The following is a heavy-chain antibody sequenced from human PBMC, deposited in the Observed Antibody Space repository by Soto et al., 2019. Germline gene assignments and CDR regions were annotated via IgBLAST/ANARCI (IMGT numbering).Heavy chain of an antibody. CDR3: ARHSPDFDWLSQFDY. J-gene: IGHJ4*02. D-gene: IGHD3-9*01. V-gene: IGHV4-59*08. Sequence: PSETLSLTCTVSGGSISSYYWSWIRQPPGKGLEWIGYMYYFGSTNYNPSLKSRVTMSVDTSKNQVSLKLSSVTAADTAVYYCARHSPDFDWLSQFDYWGQGTLVTVSS. CDR1: GGSISSYY. CDR2: MYYFGST.